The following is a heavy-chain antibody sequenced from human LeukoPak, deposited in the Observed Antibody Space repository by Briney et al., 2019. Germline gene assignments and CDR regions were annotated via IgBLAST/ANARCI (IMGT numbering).Heavy chain of an antibody. D-gene: IGHD2-2*01. V-gene: IGHV3-21*01. CDR2: ISSSSSYI. Sequence: GGSPRLSCAASGFTFSSYSMNWVRQAPGKGLEWVSSISSSSSYIYYADSVKGRFTISRDNAKNSLYLQMNSLRAEDTAVYYCARDKGSSSTSSFDYWGQGTLVTVSS. CDR3: ARDKGSSSTSSFDY. CDR1: GFTFSSYS. J-gene: IGHJ4*02.